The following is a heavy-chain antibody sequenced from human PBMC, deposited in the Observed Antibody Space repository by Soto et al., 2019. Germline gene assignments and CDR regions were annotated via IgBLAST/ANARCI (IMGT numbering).Heavy chain of an antibody. V-gene: IGHV4-30-2*01. CDR3: ARAGGLGAAAVDY. J-gene: IGHJ4*02. D-gene: IGHD6-25*01. CDR2: MYQGST. Sequence: QLQLQESGSGLVKPSQTLSLTCAVSGGSISSGGYSWSWIRQPPGKGLEWIEYMYQGSTYYNPSLKSRATISADRSKNQFSLKVGSVTAADTAVYYCARAGGLGAAAVDYWGQGTLVTVSS. CDR1: GGSISSGGYS.